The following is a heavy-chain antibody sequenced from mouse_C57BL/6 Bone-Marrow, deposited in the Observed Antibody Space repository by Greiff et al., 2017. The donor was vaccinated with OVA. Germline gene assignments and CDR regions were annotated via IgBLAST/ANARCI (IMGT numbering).Heavy chain of an antibody. CDR2: ISYDGSN. Sequence: EVQLQESGPGLVKPSQSLSLTCSVTGYSITSGYYWNWIRQFPGNKLEWMGYISYDGSNNYNPSLKNRISITRDTSKNQFFLKLNSVTTEDTATYYCVKGYYGSRGYWGQGTTLTVSS. J-gene: IGHJ2*01. CDR3: VKGYYGSRGY. CDR1: GYSITSGYY. D-gene: IGHD1-1*01. V-gene: IGHV3-6*01.